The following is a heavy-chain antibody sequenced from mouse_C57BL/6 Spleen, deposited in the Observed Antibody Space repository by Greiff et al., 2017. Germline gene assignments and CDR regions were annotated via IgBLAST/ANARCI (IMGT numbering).Heavy chain of an antibody. D-gene: IGHD1-1*01. Sequence: EVMLVESGGGLVQPKGSLKLSCAASGFSFNTYAMNWVRQAPGKGLEWVARIRSKSNNYATYYADSVKDRFTISRDDSESMLYLQMNNLKTEDTAMYYCVRQGDYYGSMDYWGQGTSVTVSS. CDR3: VRQGDYYGSMDY. CDR2: IRSKSNNYAT. V-gene: IGHV10-1*01. J-gene: IGHJ4*01. CDR1: GFSFNTYA.